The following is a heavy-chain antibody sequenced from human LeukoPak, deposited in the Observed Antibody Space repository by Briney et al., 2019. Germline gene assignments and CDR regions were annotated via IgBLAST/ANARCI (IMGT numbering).Heavy chain of an antibody. CDR3: ATLFGTYCSSSDCYHRADY. J-gene: IGHJ4*02. CDR1: GDSISNNNW. V-gene: IGHV4-4*02. D-gene: IGHD2-2*01. CDR2: IYHSGST. Sequence: ASETLSLTCDVSGDSISNNNWWSWVRQPPGKGLEWIGQIYHSGSTNYNPALKSRVTISVDKSKNQFSLKLSSVTAADTAVYYCATLFGTYCSSSDCYHRADYWGQGTLVTVSS.